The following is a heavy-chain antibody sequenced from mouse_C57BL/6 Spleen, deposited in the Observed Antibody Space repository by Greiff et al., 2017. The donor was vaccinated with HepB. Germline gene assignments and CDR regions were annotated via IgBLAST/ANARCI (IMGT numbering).Heavy chain of an antibody. D-gene: IGHD2-5*01. CDR1: GYTFTSYW. J-gene: IGHJ3*01. V-gene: IGHV1-55*01. CDR3: AREGSNYGFAY. CDR2: IYPGSGST. Sequence: QVQLQQPGAELVKPGASVKMSCKASGYTFTSYWITWVKQRPGQGLEWIGDIYPGSGSTNYNEKFKSKATLTVDTSSSTAYMQRSSLTSEDAAVYYCAREGSNYGFAYWGQGTLVTVSA.